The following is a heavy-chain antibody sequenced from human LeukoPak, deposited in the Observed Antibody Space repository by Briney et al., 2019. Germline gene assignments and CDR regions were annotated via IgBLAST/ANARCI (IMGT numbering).Heavy chain of an antibody. CDR3: ARDKRLLVRWAFDP. J-gene: IGHJ5*02. Sequence: PSETLSLTCTVSGGSISSYYWSWIRQPAGKGLEWIGRIYTSGSTNYNPSLKSRVTMSVDTSKNQFSLKLSSVTAADTAVYYCARDKRLLVRWAFDPWGQGTLVTVSS. CDR1: GGSISSYY. V-gene: IGHV4-4*07. CDR2: IYTSGST. D-gene: IGHD3-10*01.